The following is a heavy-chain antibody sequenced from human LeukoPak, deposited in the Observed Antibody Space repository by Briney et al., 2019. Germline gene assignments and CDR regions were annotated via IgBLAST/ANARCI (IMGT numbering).Heavy chain of an antibody. V-gene: IGHV3-74*01. CDR1: GFTFSSYW. J-gene: IGHJ4*02. D-gene: IGHD3-16*01. CDR3: ARAVGPFDY. Sequence: GGSLRLSCAASGFTFSSYWMHWVRHAPGKGLVWVSRINTDGGSTVYADSVKGRFTISRDNAKNTLYLQMNTLRDEDTAVYYCARAVGPFDYWGQGTLVTVSS. CDR2: INTDGGST.